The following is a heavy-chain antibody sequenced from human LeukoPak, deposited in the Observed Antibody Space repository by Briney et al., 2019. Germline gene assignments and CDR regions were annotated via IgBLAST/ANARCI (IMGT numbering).Heavy chain of an antibody. Sequence: ASVKVSCKASGYTFTSYGISWVRQAPGQGLEWVGWISAYNGNTNYAQKLQGRVTMTTDTSTSTAYMEMRSLRSDDTAVYYCARDLGYCTNGVCYTLIFDYWGQGTLVTVSS. CDR3: ARDLGYCTNGVCYTLIFDY. CDR1: GYTFTSYG. CDR2: ISAYNGNT. D-gene: IGHD2-8*01. J-gene: IGHJ4*02. V-gene: IGHV1-18*01.